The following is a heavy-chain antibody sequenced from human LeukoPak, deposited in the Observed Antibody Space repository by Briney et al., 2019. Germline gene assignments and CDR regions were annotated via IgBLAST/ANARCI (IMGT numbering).Heavy chain of an antibody. Sequence: QAGGSLRLSCAASGFTFSTYWMHWVRQAPGKGLVWVSRINSDGTTTNYADSVKGRFTTSRDNAKNTLYLQMNSLRAEDTAVYYWACFSVTPYGAPWGQGTLVTVSS. V-gene: IGHV3-74*01. D-gene: IGHD4-17*01. CDR3: ACFSVTPYGAP. J-gene: IGHJ5*02. CDR1: GFTFSTYW. CDR2: INSDGTTT.